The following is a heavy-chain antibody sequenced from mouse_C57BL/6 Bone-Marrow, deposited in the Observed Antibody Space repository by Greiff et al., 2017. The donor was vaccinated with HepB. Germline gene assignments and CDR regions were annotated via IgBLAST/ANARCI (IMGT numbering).Heavy chain of an antibody. Sequence: QVQLQQSGPGLVQPSQSLSITCTVSGFSLTSYGVHWVRQSPGKGLEWLGVIWRGGSTDYNAAFMSRLSFTKDNSKSQVFFKMNSLQADDTAIYYCARTTVVATRAMDYWGQGTSVTVSS. V-gene: IGHV2-5*01. CDR2: IWRGGST. J-gene: IGHJ4*01. D-gene: IGHD1-1*01. CDR3: ARTTVVATRAMDY. CDR1: GFSLTSYG.